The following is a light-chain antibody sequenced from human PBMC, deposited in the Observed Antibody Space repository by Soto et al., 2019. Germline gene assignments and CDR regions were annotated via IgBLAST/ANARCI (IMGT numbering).Light chain of an antibody. CDR1: QSVSSSY. Sequence: EIVLTQSPGTLSLSPGERATLSCRASQSVSSSYLAWYQQKPGQAPRLLIYGASSRATGIPDRFSGSGSGTDFTLTITRLEPEGFAVYYCQQYGGSPLFTFGPGTKVDIK. J-gene: IGKJ3*01. CDR2: GAS. V-gene: IGKV3-20*01. CDR3: QQYGGSPLFT.